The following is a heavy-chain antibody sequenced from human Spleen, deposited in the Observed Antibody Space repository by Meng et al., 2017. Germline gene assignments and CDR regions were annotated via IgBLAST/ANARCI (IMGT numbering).Heavy chain of an antibody. D-gene: IGHD6-19*01. CDR1: GGSISSYY. CDR3: ARVSSVWYYFDY. Sequence: GSLRLSCTVSGGSISSYYWSWIRQPPGKGLEWIGYIYYSGSTNYNPSLKSRVTISVDTSKNQFSLKLSSVTAADTAVYYCARVSSVWYYFDYWGQGTLVTVSS. V-gene: IGHV4-59*01. CDR2: IYYSGST. J-gene: IGHJ4*02.